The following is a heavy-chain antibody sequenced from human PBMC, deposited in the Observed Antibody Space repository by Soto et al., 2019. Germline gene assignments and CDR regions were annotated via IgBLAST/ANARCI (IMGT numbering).Heavy chain of an antibody. Sequence: QVQLVQSGGEVKKPGASVKVSCKAYGYTFTNYGISCVRQAPGQGLEWMGWINVYNGNTKYAQKVQGRVTMTTDTSTSTAYMELRSLRSDDTAVYYCARGVGSGSYYNQYNWFDPWGQGTLVTVSS. CDR3: ARGVGSGSYYNQYNWFDP. CDR2: INVYNGNT. CDR1: GYTFTNYG. D-gene: IGHD3-10*01. J-gene: IGHJ5*02. V-gene: IGHV1-18*01.